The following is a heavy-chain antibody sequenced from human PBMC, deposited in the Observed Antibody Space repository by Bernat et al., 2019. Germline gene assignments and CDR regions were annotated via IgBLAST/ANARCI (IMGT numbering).Heavy chain of an antibody. V-gene: IGHV3-23*01. CDR3: AKGRSHRMEDAFDI. CDR1: GFTFSSYA. J-gene: IGHJ3*02. Sequence: EVQLFESGGGLVQPGGSLRLSCAASGFTFSSYAMSLVRQAPGKGLEWVSAISGSGGSTYYADSMKGRFTISRDKSKNTLYLHMNSLRAEDTAVYYCAKGRSHRMEDAFDIWGQGTMVTVSS. D-gene: IGHD1-1*01. CDR2: ISGSGGST.